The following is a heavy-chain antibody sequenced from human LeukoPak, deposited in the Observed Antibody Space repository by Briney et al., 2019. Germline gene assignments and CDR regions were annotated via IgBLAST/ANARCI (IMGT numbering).Heavy chain of an antibody. CDR2: ISGSGGST. J-gene: IGHJ4*02. D-gene: IGHD6-13*01. CDR3: AKDMRLAAAGEDFDY. CDR1: GFTFSSYA. V-gene: IGHV3-23*01. Sequence: PGGSLRLSCAASGFTFSSYAMSSVRQSPGHELECVSAISGSGGSTYYADSVKGRFTISRDNSKNTLYLQMNSLRAEDTAVYYCAKDMRLAAAGEDFDYWGQGTLVTVSS.